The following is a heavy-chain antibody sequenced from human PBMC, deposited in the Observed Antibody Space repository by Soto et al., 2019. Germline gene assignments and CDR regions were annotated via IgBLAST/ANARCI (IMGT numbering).Heavy chain of an antibody. J-gene: IGHJ6*02. V-gene: IGHV3-23*01. Sequence: GSLRLSCVASGFTFENYAMSWVRQAPGKGLEWVSAISGSGGTTYYSDSVKGRFAISRDNSKNTVYLQMNDLRVEDAAEYFCAKDSWAIFGVPAGEYYAMDVWGQGTTVTVSS. CDR1: GFTFENYA. D-gene: IGHD3-3*01. CDR3: AKDSWAIFGVPAGEYYAMDV. CDR2: ISGSGGTT.